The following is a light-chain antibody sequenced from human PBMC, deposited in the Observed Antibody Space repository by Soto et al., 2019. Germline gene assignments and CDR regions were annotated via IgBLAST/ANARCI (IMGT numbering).Light chain of an antibody. CDR3: QQYHDDPWT. J-gene: IGKJ1*01. Sequence: DIQMTQSPSTLSASVGDRVTITCRASHNIGNWLAWYQQKPGKTPDLLIYDASSLESGVPLRFSGSGSGTEFTLTISSLQTDDSATYYCQQYHDDPWTFGQGTKVEIK. CDR2: DAS. V-gene: IGKV1-5*01. CDR1: HNIGNW.